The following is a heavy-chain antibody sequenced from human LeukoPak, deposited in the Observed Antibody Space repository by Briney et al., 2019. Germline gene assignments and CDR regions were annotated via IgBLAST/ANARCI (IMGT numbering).Heavy chain of an antibody. D-gene: IGHD3-10*01. CDR3: ARDSLLLWFGELHGGWFDP. CDR2: IYTSGST. J-gene: IGHJ5*02. Sequence: PSETLSLTCTVSGGSISSYYWSWIRQPAGKGLEWIGRIYTSGSTNYNPSLKSRVTMSVDTSKNQFSLKLSSVTAADTAVYYCARDSLLLWFGELHGGWFDPWGQGTLVTVPS. V-gene: IGHV4-4*07. CDR1: GGSISSYY.